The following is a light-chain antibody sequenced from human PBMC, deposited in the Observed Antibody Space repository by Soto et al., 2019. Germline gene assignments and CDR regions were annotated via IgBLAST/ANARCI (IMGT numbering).Light chain of an antibody. CDR2: EDN. J-gene: IGLJ7*01. Sequence: NFMLTQPHSVSESPGKTLTISCTRSSGSIASNYVQWYQQRPGSPPTTVIYEDNQRPSGVPDRFSGSIDSSSNSASLTVSALKTEDEADYNCQSYDSSPLAVFGGGTQLTVL. V-gene: IGLV6-57*04. CDR3: QSYDSSPLAV. CDR1: SGSIASNY.